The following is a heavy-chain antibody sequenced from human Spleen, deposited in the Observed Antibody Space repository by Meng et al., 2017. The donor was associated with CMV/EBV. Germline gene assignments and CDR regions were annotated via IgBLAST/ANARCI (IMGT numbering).Heavy chain of an antibody. CDR3: ARSESITD. J-gene: IGHJ4*02. V-gene: IGHV1-46*01. CDR2: VNPAGGSA. Sequence: ASVKVSCKASGYTFTSYGISWVRQAPGQGLEWMGIVNPAGGSANYAQKFQGRVTMTRDTSTTTVYMEVISLRSEDTAVYYCARSESITDWGQGTLVTVSS. D-gene: IGHD2-21*01. CDR1: GYTFTSYG.